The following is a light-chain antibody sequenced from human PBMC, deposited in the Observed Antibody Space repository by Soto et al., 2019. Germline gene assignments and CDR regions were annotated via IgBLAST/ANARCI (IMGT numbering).Light chain of an antibody. V-gene: IGLV4-69*01. J-gene: IGLJ3*02. CDR2: LNSDGSH. Sequence: QPVLTQSPSASASLGASVKLTCTLSSGHSDYAIAWHQQQPEKGPRYLMKLNSDGSHNKGDGIPDRFSGSSSGAEHYLTISSLQSEDEADYYCQTWGTGIWVFGGGTQLTVL. CDR3: QTWGTGIWV. CDR1: SGHSDYA.